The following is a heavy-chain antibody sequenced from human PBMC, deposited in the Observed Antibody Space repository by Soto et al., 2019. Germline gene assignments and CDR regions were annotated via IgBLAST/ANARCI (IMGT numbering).Heavy chain of an antibody. CDR1: GGSITSSYY. CDR2: IYYSGST. V-gene: IGHV4-39*01. CDR3: ATIPATTILTDY. J-gene: IGHJ4*02. D-gene: IGHD2-2*02. Sequence: SETLSLTCAGSGGSITSSYYSCWIRQPPGKGLEWIGSIYYSGSTYYNPSLKSRVTISVDTSKNQFSLKLSSVTAADTAVYYCATIPATTILTDYWGQGTLVTVS.